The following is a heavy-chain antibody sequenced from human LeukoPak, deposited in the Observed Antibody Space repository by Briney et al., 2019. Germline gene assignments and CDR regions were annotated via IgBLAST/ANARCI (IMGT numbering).Heavy chain of an antibody. CDR3: TRDGQWGTDY. CDR2: INPNSGDT. Sequence: ASVKVSCKASGYTFTGYYIHWVRQAPGQGLEWMGWINPNSGDTNYAQRFQGRVTMTRDTSIRTAYMEMTRLTPDDTAMYYCTRDGQWGTDYWGRGTLVTVSS. V-gene: IGHV1-2*02. CDR1: GYTFTGYY. D-gene: IGHD6-19*01. J-gene: IGHJ4*02.